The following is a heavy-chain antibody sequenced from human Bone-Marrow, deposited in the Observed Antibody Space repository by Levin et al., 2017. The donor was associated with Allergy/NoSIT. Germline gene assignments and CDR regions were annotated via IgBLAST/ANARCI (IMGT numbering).Heavy chain of an antibody. CDR1: GFTFSSYW. CDR2: IKQDGSEK. CDR3: ARASGVYGEPTGVYFDY. V-gene: IGHV3-7*01. J-gene: IGHJ4*02. Sequence: GGSLRLSCAASGFTFSSYWMSWVRQAPGKGLEWVANIKQDGSEKYYVDSVKGRFTISRDNAKNSLYLQMNSLRAEDTAVYYCARASGVYGEPTGVYFDYWGQGTLVTVSS. D-gene: IGHD4-17*01.